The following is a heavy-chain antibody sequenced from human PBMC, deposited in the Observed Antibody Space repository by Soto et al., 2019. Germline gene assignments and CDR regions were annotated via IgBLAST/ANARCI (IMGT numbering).Heavy chain of an antibody. J-gene: IGHJ4*02. Sequence: QITLNESGPTQVTPRQTLTLTCTFSGFSLTTSGVGVGWISQAPGKAPEWLALIYWDDDKRYSPALKSRLTSTKDPPKNQVVLTMADLDPEDTATYYCAHRVLRTVFGLVTPTAIYFDFWGQGTPVAVSS. D-gene: IGHD3-3*01. CDR1: GFSLTTSGVG. CDR2: IYWDDDK. CDR3: AHRVLRTVFGLVTPTAIYFDF. V-gene: IGHV2-5*02.